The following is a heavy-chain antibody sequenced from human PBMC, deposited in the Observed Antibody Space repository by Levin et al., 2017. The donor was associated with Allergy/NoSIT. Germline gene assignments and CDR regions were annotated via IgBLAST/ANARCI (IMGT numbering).Heavy chain of an antibody. J-gene: IGHJ6*03. Sequence: GESLKISCAASGFNFDYYAIHWVRQAPGKGLEWVAVISFDARNKYYADSVKGRFTISRDNSKNALFLQMNSLRVEDTAVYYCAKDRLANPRGYMDVWGKGTTVTVSS. V-gene: IGHV3-30*18. CDR3: AKDRLANPRGYMDV. CDR1: GFNFDYYA. CDR2: ISFDARNK.